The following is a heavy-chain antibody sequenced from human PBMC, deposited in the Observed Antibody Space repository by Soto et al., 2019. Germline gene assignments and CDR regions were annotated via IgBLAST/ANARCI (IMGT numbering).Heavy chain of an antibody. CDR2: IYYSGST. J-gene: IGHJ6*02. D-gene: IGHD3-16*01. Sequence: SETLSLTCTVSGGSISSFYWSWIRQPPGKGLEWIGYIYYSGSTNYNPSLKSRVTISVDTSKNQFSLKLSSVTAADTAIYYCARAGGYYYYGMDVWGQGTTVTVSS. CDR1: GGSISSFY. CDR3: ARAGGYYYYGMDV. V-gene: IGHV4-59*01.